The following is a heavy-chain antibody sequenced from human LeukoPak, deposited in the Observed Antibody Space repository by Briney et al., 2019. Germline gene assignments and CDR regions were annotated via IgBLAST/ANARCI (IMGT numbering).Heavy chain of an antibody. CDR3: AKVDSSGYYSYGMDV. V-gene: IGHV3-30*18. CDR1: GFTFSSYG. Sequence: QPGGSLRLSCAASGFTFSSYGMHWVRQAPGKGLEWVAVISYDGSNKYYADSVKGRFTISRDNSKNTLYLQMNSLRAEDMAVYYCAKVDSSGYYSYGMDVWGQGTTVTVSS. J-gene: IGHJ6*02. D-gene: IGHD3-22*01. CDR2: ISYDGSNK.